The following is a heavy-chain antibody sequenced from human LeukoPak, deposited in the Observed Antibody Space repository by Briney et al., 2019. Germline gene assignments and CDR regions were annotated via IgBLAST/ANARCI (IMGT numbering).Heavy chain of an antibody. CDR1: GGSISSGGYS. Sequence: PSETLSLACAVSGGSISSGGYSWSWIRQPPGKGLEWIGYIYHSGSTYYNPSLKSRVTISVDRSKNQFSLKLSSVTAADTAVYYCASQGYYDSSPFDPWGQGTLVTVSS. CDR2: IYHSGST. D-gene: IGHD3-22*01. CDR3: ASQGYYDSSPFDP. V-gene: IGHV4-30-2*01. J-gene: IGHJ5*02.